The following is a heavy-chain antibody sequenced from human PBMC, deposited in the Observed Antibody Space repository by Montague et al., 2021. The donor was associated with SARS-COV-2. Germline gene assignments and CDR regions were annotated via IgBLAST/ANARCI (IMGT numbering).Heavy chain of an antibody. Sequence: SETLSLTCTVPGGSISSYYWSWIRQPAGKGLEWIGRFYPTGSTNYNPSLKSRVTMSVDTSKNQFSLKLTSVTAADTAVYYCARSTFYSSGWWDNWYFDLWGRGTLVTVSS. CDR3: ARSTFYSSGWWDNWYFDL. V-gene: IGHV4-4*07. CDR1: GGSISSYY. J-gene: IGHJ2*01. D-gene: IGHD6-19*01. CDR2: FYPTGST.